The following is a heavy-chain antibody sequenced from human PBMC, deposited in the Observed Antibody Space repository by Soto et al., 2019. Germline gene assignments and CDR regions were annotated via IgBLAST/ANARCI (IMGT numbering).Heavy chain of an antibody. D-gene: IGHD3-3*01. CDR1: GFTFSSYG. CDR2: IWYDGSNK. CDR3: AKDTIFGVVTSSWFDP. J-gene: IGHJ5*02. V-gene: IGHV3-30*02. Sequence: PWGSLRLSCAASGFTFSSYGMHWVRQAPGKGLEWVAVIWYDGSNKYYADSVKGRFTISRDNSKNTLYLQMNSLRAEDTAVYYCAKDTIFGVVTSSWFDPWGQGTLVTVSS.